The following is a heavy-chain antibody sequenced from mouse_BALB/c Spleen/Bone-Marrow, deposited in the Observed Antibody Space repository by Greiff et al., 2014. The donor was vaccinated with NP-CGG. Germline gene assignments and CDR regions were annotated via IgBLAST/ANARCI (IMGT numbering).Heavy chain of an antibody. D-gene: IGHD6-2*01. Sequence: LVESGAELVKPGASVKLSCKTSGYTFTNYYIYWVKQRPGQGLEWIGEINPGNGGTNSNERFKSKATLTVDKSSTTAYILLTSLTSEDSAVYYCARGSPYWGQGTLVTVSA. J-gene: IGHJ3*01. CDR2: INPGNGGT. CDR3: ARGSPY. CDR1: GYTFTNYY. V-gene: IGHV1S81*02.